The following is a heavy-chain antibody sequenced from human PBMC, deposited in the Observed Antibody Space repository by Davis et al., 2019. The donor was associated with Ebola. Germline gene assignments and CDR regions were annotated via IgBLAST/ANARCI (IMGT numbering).Heavy chain of an antibody. J-gene: IGHJ4*02. D-gene: IGHD6-13*01. Sequence: ESLKISCSSSSFPFPTSSMHWVRQAPGKGLEYVSAISSNGGSTYYADSVKGRFTISRHNSKNTLYLQMNSLRTEDTAVYYCAGGSVIAAAGEGYDYWGQG. V-gene: IGHV3-64*04. CDR1: SFPFPTSS. CDR2: ISSNGGST. CDR3: AGGSVIAAAGEGYDY.